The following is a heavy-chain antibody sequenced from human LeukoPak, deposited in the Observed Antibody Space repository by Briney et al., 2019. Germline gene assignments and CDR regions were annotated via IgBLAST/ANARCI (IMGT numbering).Heavy chain of an antibody. CDR1: GGSISSYY. CDR3: ARGGGAGLPLDY. J-gene: IGHJ4*02. Sequence: PSETLSLTCTVSGGSISSYYRSWIRQPPGKGLEWIGYIYYSGSTNYNPSLKSRVTISVDTSKNQFSLKLSSVTAADTAVYYCARGGGAGLPLDYWGQGTLVTVSS. D-gene: IGHD5-12*01. CDR2: IYYSGST. V-gene: IGHV4-59*01.